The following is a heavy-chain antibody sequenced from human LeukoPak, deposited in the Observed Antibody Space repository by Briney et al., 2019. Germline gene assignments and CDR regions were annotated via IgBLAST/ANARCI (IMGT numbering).Heavy chain of an antibody. D-gene: IGHD2-2*01. CDR2: INWNGDST. CDR3: ARDQLVHRNWFDA. Sequence: GGSLRLSCTASGFTFIDYGMSWVRQAPGKGLEWVCDINWNGDSTGYADSVKGRFTIPRDNSKNSVYLQMNSLRVEDTALYYCARDQLVHRNWFDAWGQGTLVTVSS. V-gene: IGHV3-20*04. CDR1: GFTFIDYG. J-gene: IGHJ5*02.